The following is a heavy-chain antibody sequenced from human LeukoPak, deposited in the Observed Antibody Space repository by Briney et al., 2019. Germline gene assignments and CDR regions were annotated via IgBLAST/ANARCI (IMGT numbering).Heavy chain of an antibody. D-gene: IGHD5-18*01. CDR3: AREYRLDTAMATSHDAFDI. J-gene: IGHJ3*02. CDR2: ISSYNGNT. CDR1: GYTFTSYG. V-gene: IGHV1-18*01. Sequence: ASVKVSCKASGYTFTSYGISWVRQAPGQGFEWMGWISSYNGNTNYAQKFQGRVTMTTDTSTSTVYMELSSLRSEDTAVYYCAREYRLDTAMATSHDAFDIWGQGTMVTVSS.